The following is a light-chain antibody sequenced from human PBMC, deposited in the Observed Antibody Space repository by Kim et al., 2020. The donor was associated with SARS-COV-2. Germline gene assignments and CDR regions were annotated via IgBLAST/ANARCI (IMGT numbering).Light chain of an antibody. J-gene: IGKJ1*01. V-gene: IGKV3-15*01. CDR2: SAS. CDR1: QSVNSN. CDR3: QQYNTWPPWT. Sequence: SPGARAPLSGRASQSVNSNLAWYQQKPGQAPRLLISSASTRATGIPARFSGSGSGTEFTLTISSLQSEDFAIYYCQQYNTWPPWTFGQGTKVDIK.